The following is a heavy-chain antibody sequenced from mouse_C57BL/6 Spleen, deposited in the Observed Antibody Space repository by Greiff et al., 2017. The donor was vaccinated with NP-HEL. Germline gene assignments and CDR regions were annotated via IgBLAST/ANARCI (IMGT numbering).Heavy chain of an antibody. D-gene: IGHD1-1*01. CDR3: ARRDLPPPTEGYFDV. Sequence: QVQLKESGAELARPGASVKLSCKASGYTFTSYGISWVKQRTGQGLEWIGEIYPRSGNTYYNEKFKGKATLTADKSSSTAYMELRSLTSEDSAVYFCARRDLPPPTEGYFDVWGTGTTVTVSS. V-gene: IGHV1-81*01. CDR2: IYPRSGNT. CDR1: GYTFTSYG. J-gene: IGHJ1*03.